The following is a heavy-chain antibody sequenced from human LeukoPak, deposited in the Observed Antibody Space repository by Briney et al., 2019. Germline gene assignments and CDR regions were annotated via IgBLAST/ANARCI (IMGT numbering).Heavy chain of an antibody. J-gene: IGHJ4*02. Sequence: GGSLRLSCAASGFTFSTYAMSWVRQAPGKGLEWVSVISGSGGNTYYADSVKGRFTISRDNSKNTLYLQMNYLRAEDTAVYYCAKIAGAYCSGGSCEVDYWGQGTRVTVSS. CDR3: AKIAGAYCSGGSCEVDY. D-gene: IGHD2-15*01. CDR1: GFTFSTYA. CDR2: ISGSGGNT. V-gene: IGHV3-23*01.